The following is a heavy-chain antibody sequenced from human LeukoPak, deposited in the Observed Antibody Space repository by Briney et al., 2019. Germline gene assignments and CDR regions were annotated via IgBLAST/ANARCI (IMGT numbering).Heavy chain of an antibody. Sequence: GGSLRLSCAASGFTVSSNYMNWVRQAPGKGLEWVSVIYSGGFTSYADSMKGRFTISRDNSKNTLYLQMNSLRAEDTAVYYCASYNWNAQGASWGQGTLVTVSS. J-gene: IGHJ5*02. V-gene: IGHV3-53*01. D-gene: IGHD1-1*01. CDR1: GFTVSSNY. CDR3: ASYNWNAQGAS. CDR2: IYSGGFT.